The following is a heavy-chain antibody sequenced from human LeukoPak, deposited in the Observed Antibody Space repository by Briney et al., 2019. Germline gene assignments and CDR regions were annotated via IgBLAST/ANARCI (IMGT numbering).Heavy chain of an antibody. D-gene: IGHD3-22*01. CDR3: ASAVDYYDSSGYDY. Sequence: ASVKVSCKASGYTFTSYGISWVRQAPGQWLEWMGWISAYNGNTNYAQKLQGRVTMTTDTSTSTAYMELRSLRSDDTAVYYCASAVDYYDSSGYDYWGQGTLVTVSS. CDR2: ISAYNGNT. CDR1: GYTFTSYG. J-gene: IGHJ4*02. V-gene: IGHV1-18*01.